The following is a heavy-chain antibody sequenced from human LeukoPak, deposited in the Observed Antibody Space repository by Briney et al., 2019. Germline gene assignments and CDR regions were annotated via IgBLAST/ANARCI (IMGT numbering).Heavy chain of an antibody. CDR2: IRQDGGEK. CDR1: GFTFTSYW. Sequence: PGGSLRLSCAVSGFTFTSYWMNWVRQAPGKGLEWVASIRQDGGEKSYVDSVKGRFTISRDNTKNSLYLQIYSLRAEDTAVYYCARDGTAAGLYFDLWGQGTLVTVSS. V-gene: IGHV3-7*01. J-gene: IGHJ4*01. CDR3: ARDGTAAGLYFDL. D-gene: IGHD6-13*01.